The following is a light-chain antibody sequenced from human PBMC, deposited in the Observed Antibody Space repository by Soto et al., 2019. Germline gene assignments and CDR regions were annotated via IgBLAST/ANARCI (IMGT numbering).Light chain of an antibody. CDR3: QQRSNWPYT. J-gene: IGKJ2*01. CDR1: QSVSSY. V-gene: IGKV3-11*01. CDR2: DAS. Sequence: EIVLTQSPATLSLSPGERATLSCRASQSVSSYLAWYQQKPGQAPRLLIYDASNRATGIPARFSGSGSGTDFTLTISSLEPEDFAVYYCQQRSNWPYTFGQGIKVDIK.